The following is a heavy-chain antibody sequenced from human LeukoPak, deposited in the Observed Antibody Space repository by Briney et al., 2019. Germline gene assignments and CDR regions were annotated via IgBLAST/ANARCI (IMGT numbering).Heavy chain of an antibody. D-gene: IGHD2-15*01. Sequence: GGSLRLSCAATGFTVSSNYMSWVRQAPGKGLEWVSVIYSGGSTYYADSVKGRFTISRDNSRNTLYLQMNSLRAEDTVVYYGAAGIRYCSGGSCIDYWGQGTLVTVSS. CDR1: GFTVSSNY. V-gene: IGHV3-53*01. J-gene: IGHJ4*02. CDR3: AAGIRYCSGGSCIDY. CDR2: IYSGGST.